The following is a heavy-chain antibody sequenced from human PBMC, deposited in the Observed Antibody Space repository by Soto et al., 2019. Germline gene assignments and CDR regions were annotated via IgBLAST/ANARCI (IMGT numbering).Heavy chain of an antibody. V-gene: IGHV3-23*01. CDR3: AKDALYNYEKLNY. CDR1: GFTFTSFA. J-gene: IGHJ4*02. D-gene: IGHD5-18*01. CDR2: MSGSGNEI. Sequence: EVQLLESGGDLVQPGGSLRLSCAASGFTFTSFAMSWVRQAPGKGLEWISCMSGSGNEIYYADSVKGRFNISRDNPKNTVYLHMSSLRAEDTAVYYCAKDALYNYEKLNYWGQGTLVTVSS.